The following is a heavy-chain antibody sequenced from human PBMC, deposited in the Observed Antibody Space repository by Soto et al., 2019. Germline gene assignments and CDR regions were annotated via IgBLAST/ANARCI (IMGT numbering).Heavy chain of an antibody. CDR1: GYTFTRYA. CDR2: INAGNGNT. J-gene: IGHJ6*02. CDR3: ARSLTTFGVVIWTYYYVMDV. V-gene: IGHV1-3*01. Sequence: ASVKVSCKASGYTFTRYAMHWVRQAPGQRREWMGWINAGNGNTKYSQKFQGRVTITRDTSASTAYMEVSSLRSEDTAVYYCARSLTTFGVVIWTYYYVMDVWGQGXTVTVYS. D-gene: IGHD3-3*01.